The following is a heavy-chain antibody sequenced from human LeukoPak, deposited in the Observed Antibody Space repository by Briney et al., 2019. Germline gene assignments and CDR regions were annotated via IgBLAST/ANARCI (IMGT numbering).Heavy chain of an antibody. CDR2: INHSGST. CDR1: GGSFSGYY. V-gene: IGHV4-34*01. Sequence: PSETLSLTCAVYGGSFSGYYWSWIRQPPGKGLEWIGEINHSGSTNYNPSLKSRVTISVDTSKNQFSLKLSSVTAADTAVYYCARGGDSSGYYLRPSAFDIWGQGTMVTVSS. J-gene: IGHJ3*02. CDR3: ARGGDSSGYYLRPSAFDI. D-gene: IGHD3-22*01.